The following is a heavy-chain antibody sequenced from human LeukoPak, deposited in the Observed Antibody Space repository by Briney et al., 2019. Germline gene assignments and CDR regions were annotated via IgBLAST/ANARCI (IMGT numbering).Heavy chain of an antibody. CDR2: ISSSSNYI. D-gene: IGHD6-13*01. CDR3: ARGGYSSSWYAY. CDR1: GFTFSSYS. V-gene: IGHV3-21*01. Sequence: GGSLRLSCAASGFTFSSYSMNWVRQAPGKGLEWVSSISSSSNYIYYADSVKGRFTISRDNAKNSLYLQMNSLRAEDTAVYYCARGGYSSSWYAYWGQGTLVTVSS. J-gene: IGHJ4*02.